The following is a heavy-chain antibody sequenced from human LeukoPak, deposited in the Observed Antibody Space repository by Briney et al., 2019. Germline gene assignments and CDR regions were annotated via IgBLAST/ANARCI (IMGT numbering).Heavy chain of an antibody. CDR1: GFIFSDHY. J-gene: IGHJ4*02. CDR2: TRNEANIYTT. D-gene: IGHD3-22*01. Sequence: GGSLRLSCAASGFIFSDHYMDWVRQAPGKGLEWVGRTRNEANIYTTKYAASVKGRFTISRDNSKNTLYLQMNSLRAEDTAVYYCAREAMTYYYDSSGLNQVFDYWGQGTLVTASS. V-gene: IGHV3-72*01. CDR3: AREAMTYYYDSSGLNQVFDY.